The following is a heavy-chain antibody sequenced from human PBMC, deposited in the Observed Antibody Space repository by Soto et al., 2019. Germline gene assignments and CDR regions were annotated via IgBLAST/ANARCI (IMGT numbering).Heavy chain of an antibody. D-gene: IGHD2-2*01. CDR3: APYCISTSCYDDYFDY. CDR1: GGTFSSYA. Sequence: GASVKVSCKASGGTFSSYAISWVRQAPGQGLEWMGGIIPIFGTANYAQKFQGRVTITADESTSTAYMELSSLRSEDTAVYYCAPYCISTSCYDDYFDYWGQGTLVTVSS. J-gene: IGHJ4*02. V-gene: IGHV1-69*13. CDR2: IIPIFGTA.